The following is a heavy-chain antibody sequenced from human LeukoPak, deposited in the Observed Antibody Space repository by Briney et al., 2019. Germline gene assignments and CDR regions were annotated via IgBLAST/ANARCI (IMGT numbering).Heavy chain of an antibody. CDR2: NYYSGNN. CDR3: ARVEEGYVSGRRENYFYYYMDV. J-gene: IGHJ6*03. Sequence: SETLSLTCTVSGGSFSSSSYHWGWIRQPPGKGLEWIGRNYYSGNNYYNPSLKRRITISVNTSKKQFSLKLSSVTAAGTAVYCCARVEEGYVSGRRENYFYYYMDVWGKGTTVTISS. V-gene: IGHV4-39*07. CDR1: GGSFSSSSYH. D-gene: IGHD3-10*01.